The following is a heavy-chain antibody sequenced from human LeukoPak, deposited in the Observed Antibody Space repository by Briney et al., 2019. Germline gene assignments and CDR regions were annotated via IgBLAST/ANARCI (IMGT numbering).Heavy chain of an antibody. Sequence: SVKVSCKASGGTFSSYAICWVRQAPGQGLEWMGGIIPIFDTTNYAQKFQGRVTITTDESTSTAYMELSSLRSEDTAVYYCARRLNYYDSSGYPSSSDYWGQGTLVTVSS. J-gene: IGHJ4*02. CDR2: IIPIFDTT. D-gene: IGHD3-22*01. CDR1: GGTFSSYA. V-gene: IGHV1-69*05. CDR3: ARRLNYYDSSGYPSSSDY.